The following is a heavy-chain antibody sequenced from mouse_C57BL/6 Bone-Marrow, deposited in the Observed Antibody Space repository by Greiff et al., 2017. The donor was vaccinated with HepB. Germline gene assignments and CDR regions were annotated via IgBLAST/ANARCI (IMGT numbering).Heavy chain of an antibody. J-gene: IGHJ2*01. CDR2: IYPRSGNT. CDR1: GYTFTSYG. D-gene: IGHD2-4*01. CDR3: ARKGYDYDNYFDY. Sequence: QVQLKESGAELARPGASVKLSCKASGYTFTSYGISWVKQRTGQGLEWIGEIYPRSGNTYYNEKFKGKATLTADKYSSKAYMELRSLTSEDSAVYFCARKGYDYDNYFDYWGQGTTLTVSS. V-gene: IGHV1-81*01.